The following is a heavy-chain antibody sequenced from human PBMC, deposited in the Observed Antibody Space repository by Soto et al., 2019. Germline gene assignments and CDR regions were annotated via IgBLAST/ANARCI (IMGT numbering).Heavy chain of an antibody. J-gene: IGHJ6*02. D-gene: IGHD6-13*01. V-gene: IGHV3-23*01. CDR3: AKGGSSWSGGDMDV. CDR2: ISGSGGNT. Sequence: GSLRLSCAASGFTFSSYAMSWVRQAPGKGLEWVSAISGSGGNTYYADSVRGRFTISRDNSKNTLYLQMNSLRAEDTAVYYCAKGGSSWSGGDMDVWGQGTTVTVSS. CDR1: GFTFSSYA.